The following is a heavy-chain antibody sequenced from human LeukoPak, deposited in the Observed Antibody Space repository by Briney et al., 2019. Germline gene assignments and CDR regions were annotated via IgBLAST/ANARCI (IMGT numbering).Heavy chain of an antibody. J-gene: IGHJ4*02. CDR1: GFTFSSYS. CDR3: ARGVVVAASFDY. CDR2: ISSSSSYI. V-gene: IGHV3-21*01. D-gene: IGHD2-15*01. Sequence: GGSLRLSCAASGFTFSSYSMNWVRQAPGKGLEWVSSISSSSSYIYYADSVKGRFTISRDNSKNTLYLQMNSLRAEDTAVYYCARGVVVAASFDYWGQGTLVTVSS.